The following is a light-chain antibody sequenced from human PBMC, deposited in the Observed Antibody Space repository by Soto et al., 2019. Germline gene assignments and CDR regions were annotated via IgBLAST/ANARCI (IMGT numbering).Light chain of an antibody. J-gene: IGKJ1*01. CDR2: GAS. CDR1: QSVRSN. CDR3: QQYNNWPPAWT. Sequence: EIVMTQSPANLSVSPGERATLSCRASQSVRSNLAWYQQKPGQSPRLLIYGASTRATGIPARFSGSGSGTQFTLTISSLQSEDFAVYYCQQYNNWPPAWTFGQGTKVDIK. V-gene: IGKV3-15*01.